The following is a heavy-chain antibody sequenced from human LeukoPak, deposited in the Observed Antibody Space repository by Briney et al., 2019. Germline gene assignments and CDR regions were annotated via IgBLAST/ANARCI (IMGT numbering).Heavy chain of an antibody. CDR1: GYTFTNYG. CDR2: INPNSGGT. J-gene: IGHJ5*02. V-gene: IGHV1-2*02. Sequence: ASVKVSCKASGYTFTNYGLSWVRQAPGQGLEWMGWINPNSGGTNYAQKFQGRVTMTRATSISTAYMELSRLRSEDTAVYYCATDPETWFDPWGQGTLITVSS. D-gene: IGHD1-14*01. CDR3: ATDPETWFDP.